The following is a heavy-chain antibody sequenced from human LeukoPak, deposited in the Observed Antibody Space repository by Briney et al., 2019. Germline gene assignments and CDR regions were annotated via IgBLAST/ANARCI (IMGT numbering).Heavy chain of an antibody. CDR3: ARDMASSVFVGPYFDY. CDR2: IYTSGST. Sequence: SETLSLTCTVSGGSISSGNYYWSWIRQPAGQGLEWIGRIYTSGSTNYNPSLKSRVTISLDTSKNHFSLKLSSVTAADTAVYYCARDMASSVFVGPYFDYWGQGVLVTVSS. CDR1: GGSISSGNYY. D-gene: IGHD2-21*01. V-gene: IGHV4-61*02. J-gene: IGHJ4*02.